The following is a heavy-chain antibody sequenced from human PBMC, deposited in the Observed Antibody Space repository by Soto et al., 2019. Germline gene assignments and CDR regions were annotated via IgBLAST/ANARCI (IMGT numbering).Heavy chain of an antibody. D-gene: IGHD3-22*01. V-gene: IGHV3-33*01. CDR3: ARDRYDSSGYLVPFDY. J-gene: IGHJ4*02. CDR1: GFTFSSYG. CDR2: IWYDGSNK. Sequence: PGGSLRLSCAASGFTFSSYGMHWVRQAPGKGLEWVAVIWYDGSNKYYADSVKGRFTISRDNSKNTLYLQMNSLRAEDTAVYYCARDRYDSSGYLVPFDYWGQGTLVTVSS.